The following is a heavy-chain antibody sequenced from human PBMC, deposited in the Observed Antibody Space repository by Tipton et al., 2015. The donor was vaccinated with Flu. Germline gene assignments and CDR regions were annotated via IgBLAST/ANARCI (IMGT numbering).Heavy chain of an antibody. CDR2: MYYSGST. Sequence: TLSLTCTVSGGSITSYYWSWLRQPPGKGLEWLGYMYYSGSTHYNPSLKSRVTISADRSKNQFSLRLNSVTAADSARYYCALDRYGSGTRAFEYWGRGTLVTVSS. J-gene: IGHJ4*01. D-gene: IGHD3-10*01. CDR1: GGSITSYY. V-gene: IGHV4-59*01. CDR3: ALDRYGSGTRAFEY.